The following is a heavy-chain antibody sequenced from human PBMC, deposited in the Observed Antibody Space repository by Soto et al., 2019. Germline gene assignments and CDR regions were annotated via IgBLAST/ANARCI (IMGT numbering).Heavy chain of an antibody. J-gene: IGHJ3*02. CDR2: ISGSGGST. Sequence: EVQLLESGGGLVQPGGSLRLSCAASGFTFSSYAMSWVRQAPGKGLEWVSAISGSGGSTYYADSVKGRFTISRDNSKNTLYLQMSSLRAEDTAVYYCAKGYYDSSGYYFTDAFDIWGQGTMVTVSS. CDR1: GFTFSSYA. V-gene: IGHV3-23*01. D-gene: IGHD3-22*01. CDR3: AKGYYDSSGYYFTDAFDI.